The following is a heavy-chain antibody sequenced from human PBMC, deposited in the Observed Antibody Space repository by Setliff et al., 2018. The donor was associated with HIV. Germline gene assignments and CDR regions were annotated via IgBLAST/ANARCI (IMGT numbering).Heavy chain of an antibody. V-gene: IGHV3-23*01. Sequence: PGESLKISCAASGFTFSRYSMTWVRQAPGKWLEWVSEINTGGGNTYYADSVKGRFTISRDNSKNTLFLQMSSLRAEDTAIYYCARGSYGSFDYWGRGTLVTVSS. J-gene: IGHJ4*02. CDR3: ARGSYGSFDY. CDR1: GFTFSRYS. CDR2: INTGGGNT. D-gene: IGHD3-10*01.